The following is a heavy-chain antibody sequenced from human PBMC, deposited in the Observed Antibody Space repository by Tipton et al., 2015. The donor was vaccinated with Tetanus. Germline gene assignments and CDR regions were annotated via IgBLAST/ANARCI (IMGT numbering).Heavy chain of an antibody. V-gene: IGHV4-39*01. Sequence: TLSLTCTVSGGSISDKKYYWGWIRQPPGKGLEWIASIYFEGSTYYSPSLKSRVTIAVDTAQNLFSLTLTSVTAADTAVYYCARSAVNWFDPWGQGTLVTVSS. CDR1: GGSISDKKYY. CDR2: IYFEGST. CDR3: ARSAVNWFDP. J-gene: IGHJ5*02.